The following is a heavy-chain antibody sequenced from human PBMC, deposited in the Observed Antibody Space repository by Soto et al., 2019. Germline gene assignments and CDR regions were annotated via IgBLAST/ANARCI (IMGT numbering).Heavy chain of an antibody. D-gene: IGHD6-19*01. V-gene: IGHV4-31*03. CDR3: ARVSRQWLQHYYYYGMDV. CDR1: GGSISSGGYY. CDR2: IYYSGST. J-gene: IGHJ6*02. Sequence: PSETLSLTCTVSGGSISSGGYYWSWIRQHPGKGLEWIGYIYYSGSTYYNPSLKSRVTTSVDTSKNQFSLKLSSVTAADTAVYYCARVSRQWLQHYYYYGMDVWGQGTTVTVSS.